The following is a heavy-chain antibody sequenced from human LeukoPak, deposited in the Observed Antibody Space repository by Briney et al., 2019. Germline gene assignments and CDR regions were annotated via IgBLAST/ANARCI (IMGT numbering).Heavy chain of an antibody. CDR3: ARDDSSGYYDYFDY. CDR2: ISSSSSTI. J-gene: IGHJ4*02. CDR1: GFTFSSYS. D-gene: IGHD3-22*01. V-gene: IGHV3-48*01. Sequence: GGSLRLSCAASGFTFSSYSMNWVRQAPGKGLEWVSSISSSSSTIYYADSVKGRFTISRDNAKNSLYLQMNSLRAEDTAVYYCARDDSSGYYDYFDYWGQGTLVTVSS.